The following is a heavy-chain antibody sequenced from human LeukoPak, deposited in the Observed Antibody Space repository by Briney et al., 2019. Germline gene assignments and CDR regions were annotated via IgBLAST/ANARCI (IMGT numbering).Heavy chain of an antibody. Sequence: SGPALVKPTQTLTLTCTFSGFSLSTSGMCVNWIRQPPGKALEWLARSDWDDDKYYNTSLKTRLTISKDTSKNQVVLTMTNMDPVDTATYYCARMQRTAPGRGYYYYTMDVWGQGTTVTVSS. CDR3: ARMQRTAPGRGYYYYTMDV. CDR1: GFSLSTSGMC. V-gene: IGHV2-70*11. CDR2: SDWDDDK. J-gene: IGHJ6*02. D-gene: IGHD6-13*01.